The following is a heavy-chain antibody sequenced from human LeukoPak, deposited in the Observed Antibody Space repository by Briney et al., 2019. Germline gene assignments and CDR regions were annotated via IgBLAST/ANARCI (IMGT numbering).Heavy chain of an antibody. V-gene: IGHV3-23*01. CDR1: GFTFRTYA. Sequence: SGGSLRLSCVASGFTFRTYALSWVRQAPGKGLEWVSAISGSGGTTYYADSVKGRFTISRDNPKKTVYLQMDRLRGEDTAVYSCAKGCLTDGCDSSRWFDPWGQGTLVIVSS. J-gene: IGHJ5*02. CDR2: ISGSGGTT. D-gene: IGHD5-12*01. CDR3: AKGCLTDGCDSSRWFDP.